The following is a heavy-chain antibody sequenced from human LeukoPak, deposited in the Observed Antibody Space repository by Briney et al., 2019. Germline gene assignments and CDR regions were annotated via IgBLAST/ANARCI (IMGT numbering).Heavy chain of an antibody. CDR3: ATVRGVIPTQFDY. D-gene: IGHD3-10*01. V-gene: IGHV1-69*13. J-gene: IGHJ4*02. CDR2: IIPIFGTA. Sequence: SVKVSCKASGGTFISYAISWVRQAPGQGLEWMGGIIPIFGTANYAQKFQGRVTSTADESTSTAYMELSSLRSEDTAVNYCATVRGVIPTQFDYWGQGTLVTVSS. CDR1: GGTFISYA.